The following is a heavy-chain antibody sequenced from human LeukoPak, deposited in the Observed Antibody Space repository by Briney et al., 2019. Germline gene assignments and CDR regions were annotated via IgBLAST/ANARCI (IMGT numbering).Heavy chain of an antibody. J-gene: IGHJ4*02. V-gene: IGHV3-23*01. CDR1: GFTFSSYA. Sequence: GGSLGLSCAASGFTFSSYAMSWVRQAPGKGLEWVSAISGSGGSTYYADSVKGRFTISRDNSKNTLYLQMNSLRAEDTAVYYCAKSAAWFGQSYYFDFWGQGTLVTVSS. CDR2: ISGSGGST. D-gene: IGHD3-10*01. CDR3: AKSAAWFGQSYYFDF.